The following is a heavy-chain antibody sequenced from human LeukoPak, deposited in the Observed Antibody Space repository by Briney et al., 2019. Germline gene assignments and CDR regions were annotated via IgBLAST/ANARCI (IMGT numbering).Heavy chain of an antibody. J-gene: IGHJ6*02. Sequence: ASVKVSCKASGYTFTSYAMHWVRQAPGQRLEWMGWINAGNGNTKYSQKFQGRVTITRDTSASTAYMELSSLRSEDTAVYYCASGFGEWELSRGYYGMDVWGQGTTVTVSS. CDR2: INAGNGNT. D-gene: IGHD1-26*01. CDR3: ASGFGEWELSRGYYGMDV. V-gene: IGHV1-3*01. CDR1: GYTFTSYA.